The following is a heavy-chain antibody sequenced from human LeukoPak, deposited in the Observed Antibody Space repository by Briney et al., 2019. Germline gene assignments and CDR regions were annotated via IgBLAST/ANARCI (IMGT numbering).Heavy chain of an antibody. J-gene: IGHJ3*02. V-gene: IGHV4-61*02. CDR1: GGSISSGSYY. CDR3: ARVACSSTSCQADAFDI. D-gene: IGHD2-2*01. Sequence: PSETLSLTCTVSGGSISSGSYYWSWIRQPAGKGLEWIGRIYTSGSTNYNPSLKSRVTISVDTSKNQFSLKLSSVTAADTAVYYCARVACSSTSCQADAFDIWGQGTMVTVSS. CDR2: IYTSGST.